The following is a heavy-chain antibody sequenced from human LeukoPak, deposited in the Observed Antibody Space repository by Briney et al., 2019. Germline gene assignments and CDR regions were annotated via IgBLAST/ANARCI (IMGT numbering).Heavy chain of an antibody. Sequence: GASVKVSCKASGYTFTSYGISWVRQAPGQGLEWMGWISAYNGNTNYAQKLQGRVTMTTDTSTSTAYMELRSLRSDDTAVYYCASPLGAAGTHYYYYGMDVWGQGTTVTVSS. V-gene: IGHV1-18*01. CDR1: GYTFTSYG. CDR3: ASPLGAAGTHYYYYGMDV. CDR2: ISAYNGNT. J-gene: IGHJ6*02. D-gene: IGHD6-13*01.